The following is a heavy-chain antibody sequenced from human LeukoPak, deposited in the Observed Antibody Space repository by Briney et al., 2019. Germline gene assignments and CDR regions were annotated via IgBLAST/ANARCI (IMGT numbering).Heavy chain of an antibody. V-gene: IGHV4-34*01. CDR3: ALLEMDTAMGPRGMDV. CDR1: GGSFSGYY. Sequence: DPSETLSLTCAVYGGSFSGYYWSWIRQPPGKGLEWIGEINHSGSTNYNPSLKSRVTISVDTSKNQFSLKLSSVTAADTAVYCCALLEMDTAMGPRGMDVWGKGTTVTVSS. CDR2: INHSGST. J-gene: IGHJ6*04. D-gene: IGHD5-18*01.